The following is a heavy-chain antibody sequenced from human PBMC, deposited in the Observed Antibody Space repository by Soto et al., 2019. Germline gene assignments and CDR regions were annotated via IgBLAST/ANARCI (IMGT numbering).Heavy chain of an antibody. CDR2: INDRGSI. D-gene: IGHD3-9*01. V-gene: IGHV4-34*01. CDR1: GGSFSGYY. Sequence: QVQLQQWGAGPLRPLETLSLTCGVSGGSFSGYYWAWIRQSPGKGLEWIGEINDRGSINYNPSLKSRVRMSVDTSKNHYSLNLRSVTAADTAVYDCARESHDILTGPPWVWYFDLWGRGTLVTVSS. CDR3: ARESHDILTGPPWVWYFDL. J-gene: IGHJ2*01.